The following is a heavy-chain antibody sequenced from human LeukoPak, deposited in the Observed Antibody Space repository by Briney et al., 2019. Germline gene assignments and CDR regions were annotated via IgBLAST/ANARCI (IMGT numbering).Heavy chain of an antibody. D-gene: IGHD3-3*01. CDR3: ARDYYDFWSGYHWFDP. V-gene: IGHV4-59*01. J-gene: IGHJ5*02. CDR2: IYYSGST. CDR1: GDSISSYY. Sequence: SETLSLTCTVSGDSISSYYWSWIRQPPGKGLEWIGYIYYSGSTNYNPSLKSRVTISVDTSKNQFSLKLSSVTAADTAVYYCARDYYDFWSGYHWFDPWGQGTLVTVSS.